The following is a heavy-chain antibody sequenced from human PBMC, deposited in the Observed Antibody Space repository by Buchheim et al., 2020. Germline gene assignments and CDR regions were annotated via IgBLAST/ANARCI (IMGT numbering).Heavy chain of an antibody. D-gene: IGHD5-18*01. J-gene: IGHJ4*02. CDR2: ISGSGGST. V-gene: IGHV3-23*01. Sequence: EVQLLESGGGLVQPGGSLRLSCAASGFTFSSYAMSWVRQAPGKGLEWVSAISGSGGSTYYADSVKGRFTLSRANSKKPLYLQMNSLRAEDTAVYYCAKTLDGYSYGPQDYWGQGTL. CDR3: AKTLDGYSYGPQDY. CDR1: GFTFSSYA.